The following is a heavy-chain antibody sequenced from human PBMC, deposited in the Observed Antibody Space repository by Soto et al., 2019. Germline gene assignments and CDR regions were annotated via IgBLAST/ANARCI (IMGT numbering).Heavy chain of an antibody. J-gene: IGHJ3*02. CDR2: MWYDGSNK. CDR1: GFTFSSYG. Sequence: QVQLVESGGGVVQPGRSLRLSCAASGFTFSSYGMHWVRQAPGKGLEWVAVMWYDGSNKYYADSVKGRFTISRDNSKNRLYLHMNSLRAEDTVVYYCARDKLGYCSGGSCYPEGDAFDIWGQGTMVTVSS. D-gene: IGHD2-15*01. CDR3: ARDKLGYCSGGSCYPEGDAFDI. V-gene: IGHV3-33*01.